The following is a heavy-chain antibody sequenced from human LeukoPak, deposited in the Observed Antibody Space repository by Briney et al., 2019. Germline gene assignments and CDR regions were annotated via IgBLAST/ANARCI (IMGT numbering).Heavy chain of an antibody. V-gene: IGHV3-21*01. CDR1: GFTFSRSW. Sequence: GGSLRLSCAASGFTFSRSWMSWVRQAPGKGLEWVSSISSSSSYIYYADSGKGRFTISRDNAKNSLYLQMNSLRAEDTAVYYCARADWDTAMIDYWGQGTLVTVSS. D-gene: IGHD5-18*01. J-gene: IGHJ4*02. CDR3: ARADWDTAMIDY. CDR2: ISSSSSYI.